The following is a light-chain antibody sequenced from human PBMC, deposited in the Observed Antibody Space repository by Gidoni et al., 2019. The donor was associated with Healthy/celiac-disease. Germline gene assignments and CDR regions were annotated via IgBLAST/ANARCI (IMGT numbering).Light chain of an antibody. CDR2: GAS. CDR3: QQYGSSPRNT. CDR1: QSVSSSY. J-gene: IGKJ2*01. V-gene: IGKV3-20*01. Sequence: EIVLTQSPGTLSLSPGERATISCRASQSVSSSYLAWYQQKPGQAPRLLIYGASSRATGIPDRFSGSGSGTDFTLTISRLEPEDFAVYYCQQYGSSPRNTFXXXTKLEIK.